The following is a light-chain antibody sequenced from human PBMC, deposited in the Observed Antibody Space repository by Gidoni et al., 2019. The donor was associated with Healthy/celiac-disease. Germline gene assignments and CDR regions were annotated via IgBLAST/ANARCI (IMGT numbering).Light chain of an antibody. J-gene: IGLJ3*02. V-gene: IGLV1-40*01. CDR3: QSYDSSLSGSRWV. CDR1: TSNIGAGYD. Sequence: QSVLTPPPPVSGAPGPRVTLSSTGSTSNIGAGYDVNWYQQLPGTAPKLLIYGNSNRPSGVPDRFSGSKSGTSASLAITGLQAEDEADYYCQSYDSSLSGSRWVFGGGTKLTVL. CDR2: GNS.